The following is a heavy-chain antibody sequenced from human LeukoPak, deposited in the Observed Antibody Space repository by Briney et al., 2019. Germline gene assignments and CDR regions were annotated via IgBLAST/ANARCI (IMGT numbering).Heavy chain of an antibody. CDR3: ARDGGSYYQDEYFQH. CDR1: GYTFTSYG. D-gene: IGHD1-26*01. J-gene: IGHJ1*01. V-gene: IGHV1-18*01. Sequence: GASVKVSCKASGYTFTSYGISWVRQAPGQGLEWMGWISAYNGNTNYAQKLQGRVTVTTDTSTSTAYMELRSLRSDDTAVYYCARDGGSYYQDEYFQHWGQGTLVTVSS. CDR2: ISAYNGNT.